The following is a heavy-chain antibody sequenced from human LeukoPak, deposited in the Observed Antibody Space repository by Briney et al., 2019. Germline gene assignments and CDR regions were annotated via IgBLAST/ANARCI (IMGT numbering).Heavy chain of an antibody. D-gene: IGHD4-17*01. J-gene: IGHJ4*02. CDR1: GGSISSGGYY. Sequence: PSETLSLTCTVSGGSISSGGYYWSWIRQHPGKGLEWIGYIYNSGNTYYNPSLRSRVSISVDTSKNQFSLNLSSVTAADTAVYYCAREGSPPTGGYYFDYWGQGTLVTVSS. CDR3: AREGSPPTGGYYFDY. CDR2: IYNSGNT. V-gene: IGHV4-31*03.